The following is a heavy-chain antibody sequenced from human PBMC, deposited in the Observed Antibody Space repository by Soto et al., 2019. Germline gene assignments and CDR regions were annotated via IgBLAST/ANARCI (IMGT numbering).Heavy chain of an antibody. CDR1: GFSLSTSGVG. D-gene: IGHD2-21*01. J-gene: IGHJ5*02. CDR3: AHPLSGPGDSTWFDP. CDR2: IYWDDDK. V-gene: IGHV2-5*02. Sequence: QITLKESGPTLVKPTQTLTLTCTFSGFSLSTSGVGVGWIRQPPGKALEWLALIYWDDDKRYSPSLKSRLTITKDTSKNQVVLTMTNMDPVDTVTYYCAHPLSGPGDSTWFDPWGQGTLVTVSS.